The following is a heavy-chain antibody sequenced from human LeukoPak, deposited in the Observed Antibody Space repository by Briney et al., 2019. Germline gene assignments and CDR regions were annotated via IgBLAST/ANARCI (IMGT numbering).Heavy chain of an antibody. Sequence: GGSLRLSCTASGFTFSGYSMNWVRQAPGKGLEWVSFISTSSSTIYYVDSVKGRFTISRDNAKNSLSLQMNSLRAEDTAVYYCARDSWGADYWGQGTLVTVSS. CDR3: ARDSWGADY. J-gene: IGHJ4*02. V-gene: IGHV3-48*04. CDR2: ISTSSSTI. D-gene: IGHD3-16*01. CDR1: GFTFSGYS.